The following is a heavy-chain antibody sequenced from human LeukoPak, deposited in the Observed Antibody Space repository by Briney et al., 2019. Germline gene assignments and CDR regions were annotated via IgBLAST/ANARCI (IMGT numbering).Heavy chain of an antibody. V-gene: IGHV4-34*01. CDR1: GGSFSGYY. CDR3: ARIGMVRGVILFYYYYYMDV. Sequence: PSETLSLTCAVYGGSFSGYYWSWIRQPPGKGLEWIGEINHSGSTNYNPSLKSRVTISVDTSKNQFSLKLSSVTAADTAVYYCARIGMVRGVILFYYYYYMDVWGKGTTVTVSS. J-gene: IGHJ6*03. D-gene: IGHD3-10*01. CDR2: INHSGST.